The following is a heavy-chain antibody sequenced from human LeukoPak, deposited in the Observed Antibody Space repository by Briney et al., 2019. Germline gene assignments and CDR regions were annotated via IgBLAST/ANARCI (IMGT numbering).Heavy chain of an antibody. CDR2: INHSGST. CDR1: GGSFSGYY. CDR3: ARGRPLDP. J-gene: IGHJ5*02. Sequence: SETLSLTCAVSGGSFSGYYWSWIRQPPGKGLEWIGEINHSGSTNYNPSLKSRVTISVDTSKNQFSLKLSSVTAADTAVCYCARGRPLDPWGQGILVTVSS. V-gene: IGHV4-34*01.